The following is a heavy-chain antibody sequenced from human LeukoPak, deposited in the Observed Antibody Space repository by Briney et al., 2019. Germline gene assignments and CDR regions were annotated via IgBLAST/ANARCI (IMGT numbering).Heavy chain of an antibody. Sequence: GRSLRLSCAASGFTFSSYAMHWVRQAPGKGLEWVAVISYDGSNKYYADSVKGRFTISRDNSKNTLYLQMNSLRAEDTAVYYCAKSIAGRQIDYWGQGTLVTVSS. D-gene: IGHD6-6*01. V-gene: IGHV3-30-3*02. J-gene: IGHJ4*02. CDR2: ISYDGSNK. CDR3: AKSIAGRQIDY. CDR1: GFTFSSYA.